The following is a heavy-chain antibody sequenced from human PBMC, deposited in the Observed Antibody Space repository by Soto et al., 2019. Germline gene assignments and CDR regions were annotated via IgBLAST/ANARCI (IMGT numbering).Heavy chain of an antibody. CDR3: VIGVSLSIDY. J-gene: IGHJ4*02. CDR1: GFTFDDYG. V-gene: IGHV3-20*04. Sequence: EVQLVESGGGVLRPGGSLRLSCAASGFTFDDYGMSWARQAPGKGLEWVSGVNWNGGSTGYAASVKGRFTISRDNAKNSLYLQMNSLRAEYMAFSYCVIGVSLSIDYWGQGTLVTVSS. D-gene: IGHD2-15*01. CDR2: VNWNGGST.